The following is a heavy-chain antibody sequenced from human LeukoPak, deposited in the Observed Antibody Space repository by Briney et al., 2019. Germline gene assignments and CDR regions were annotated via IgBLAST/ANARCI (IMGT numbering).Heavy chain of an antibody. J-gene: IGHJ4*02. Sequence: PSDTLSLTCTVSGGSISGDYWSWIRQPPGKGLEWISYIYYSGSTNYNPSLKNRLIISVDTSQNQFSLKLSSVTAADTAVYYCARDRGSLGGFDYWGQGTLVTVSS. CDR1: GGSISGDY. CDR3: ARDRGSLGGFDY. D-gene: IGHD3-16*01. CDR2: IYYSGST. V-gene: IGHV4-59*01.